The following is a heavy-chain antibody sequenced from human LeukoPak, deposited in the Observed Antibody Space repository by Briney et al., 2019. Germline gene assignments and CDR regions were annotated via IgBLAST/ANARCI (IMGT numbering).Heavy chain of an antibody. CDR1: GFTFSSYE. Sequence: GGSLRLSCAASGFTFSSYEMKWVRQAPGKGLEWVSYISSSGSTIYYADSVKGGFTISRDNAKNSLYLQMNSLRAEGTAVYYCARGGFYFGNSGSWGQGSLVTVSS. J-gene: IGHJ5*02. CDR2: ISSSGSTI. V-gene: IGHV3-48*03. CDR3: ARGGFYFGNSGS. D-gene: IGHD3-22*01.